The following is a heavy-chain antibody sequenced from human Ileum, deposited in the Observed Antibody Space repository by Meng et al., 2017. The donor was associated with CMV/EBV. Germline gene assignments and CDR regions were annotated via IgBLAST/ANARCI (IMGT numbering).Heavy chain of an antibody. D-gene: IGHD1-26*01. CDR3: ARHDWGVGDTGDY. V-gene: IGHV3-20*04. CDR2: INWNGGST. CDR1: GFTFDDYG. J-gene: IGHJ4*02. Sequence: GESLKISCAASGFTFDDYGMSWVRQAPGKGLEWVSGINWNGGSTGYADSVKGRFTISRDNAKNSLYLQMNSLRAEDTALYYCARHDWGVGDTGDYWGQGTLVTVSS.